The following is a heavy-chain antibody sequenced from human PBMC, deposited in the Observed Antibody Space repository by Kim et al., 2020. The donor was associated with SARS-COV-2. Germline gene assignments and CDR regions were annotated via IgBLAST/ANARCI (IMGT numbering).Heavy chain of an antibody. V-gene: IGHV3-11*04. Sequence: YYAESVKGRFTISRDNAKNSLYLQMNSLRAEDTAVYYCAREFSSGWGQGTLVTVSS. D-gene: IGHD6-19*01. CDR3: AREFSSG. J-gene: IGHJ4*02.